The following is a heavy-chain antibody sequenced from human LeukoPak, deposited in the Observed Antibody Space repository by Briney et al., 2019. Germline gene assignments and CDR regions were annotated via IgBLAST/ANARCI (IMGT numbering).Heavy chain of an antibody. V-gene: IGHV4-4*07. J-gene: IGHJ4*02. CDR3: AGNYYDSSPTPFDY. CDR2: IYTSGST. Sequence: SETLSLTCTVSGGSISSYYWSWIRQPAGKGLEWIGRIYTSGSTNYNPSLKSRVTMSVDTSKNQFSLKLSSVTAADTAVYYCAGNYYDSSPTPFDYWGQGTLVTVSS. D-gene: IGHD3-22*01. CDR1: GGSISSYY.